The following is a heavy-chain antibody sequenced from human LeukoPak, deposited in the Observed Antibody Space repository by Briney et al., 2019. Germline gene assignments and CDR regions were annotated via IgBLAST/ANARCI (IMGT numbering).Heavy chain of an antibody. Sequence: QSGRSLRLSCAASGFTFDDYAMHWVRQAPGKGLEWVSGISWNSGSIGYADSVKGRFTISRDNSKNTLYLQMNSLRAEDTAVYYCASLLRLGELSLWDWGQGTLVTVSS. V-gene: IGHV3-9*01. CDR3: ASLLRLGELSLWD. J-gene: IGHJ4*02. D-gene: IGHD3-16*02. CDR2: ISWNSGSI. CDR1: GFTFDDYA.